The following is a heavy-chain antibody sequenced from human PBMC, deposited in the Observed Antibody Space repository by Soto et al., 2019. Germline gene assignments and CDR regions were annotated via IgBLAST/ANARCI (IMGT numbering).Heavy chain of an antibody. CDR2: IIPTFGRT. V-gene: IGHV1-69*13. D-gene: IGHD6-6*01. CDR1: GDTFSSYA. J-gene: IGHJ6*02. Sequence: SVKVSCKASGDTFSSYAISWVRQAPGKGLEWMGKIIPTFGRTNYAQKFQGRLTISADDSTSTAYMELRSLVSEDTAVYYCARDPLSSFAMDVWGQGTTVTVSS. CDR3: ARDPLSSFAMDV.